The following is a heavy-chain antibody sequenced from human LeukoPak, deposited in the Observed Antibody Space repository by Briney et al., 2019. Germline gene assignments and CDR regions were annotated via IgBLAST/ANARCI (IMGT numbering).Heavy chain of an antibody. CDR1: GGTFISYA. CDR2: IIPIFGTA. CDR3: ASLPRGYCSSTSCYKMGAFAFDI. V-gene: IGHV1-69*05. D-gene: IGHD2-2*02. J-gene: IGHJ3*02. Sequence: ASVKVSCKASGGTFISYAISWVRQARGQGLECMGGIIPIFGTANDAQKFQGRVTITTDESTSTAYMELSSLRSEDTAVYYCASLPRGYCSSTSCYKMGAFAFDIWGQGTMVTVSS.